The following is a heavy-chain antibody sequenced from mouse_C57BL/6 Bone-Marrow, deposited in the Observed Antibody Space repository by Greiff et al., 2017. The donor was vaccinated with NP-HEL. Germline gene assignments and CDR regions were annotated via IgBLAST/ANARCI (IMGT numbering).Heavy chain of an antibody. D-gene: IGHD4-1*01. V-gene: IGHV5-4*01. J-gene: IGHJ2*01. CDR3: AREDNWDVY. CDR2: ISDGGSYT. CDR1: GFTFSSYA. Sequence: EVHLVESGGGLVKPGGSLKLSCAASGFTFSSYAMSWVRQTPEKRLEWVATISDGGSYTYYPDNVKGRFTISRDNAKNNLYLQMRHLKSEDTAIYYCAREDNWDVYWGKGTTLTVAS.